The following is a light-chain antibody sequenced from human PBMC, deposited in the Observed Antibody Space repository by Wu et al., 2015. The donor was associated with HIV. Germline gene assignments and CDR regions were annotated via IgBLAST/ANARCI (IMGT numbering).Light chain of an antibody. V-gene: IGKV1-39*01. CDR1: QNINNF. Sequence: DIQMTQSPSSLSASIGDRVTITCRASQNINNFLNWYQQKPGKAPKLLISAASHLQTGAPSRFSGSGSGTDFTLTISSLEPEDFATYFCQETSSSPPAFGQGTRVE. CDR2: AAS. CDR3: QETSSSPPA. J-gene: IGKJ5*01.